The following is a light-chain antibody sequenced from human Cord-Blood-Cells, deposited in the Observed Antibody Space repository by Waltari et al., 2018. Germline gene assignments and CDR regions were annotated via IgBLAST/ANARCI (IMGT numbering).Light chain of an antibody. J-gene: IGLJ2*01. CDR3: CSYAGSSTFHVV. V-gene: IGLV2-23*03. CDR1: SSDVGSYNL. CDR2: EGS. Sequence: QSALTQPASVSGSPGQSITIPCTGTSSDVGSYNLVSWYQQHPGKAPNLMIYEGSKRPSGVSNRFSGSKSGNTASLTISGLQAEDEADYYCCSYAGSSTFHVVFGGGTKLTVL.